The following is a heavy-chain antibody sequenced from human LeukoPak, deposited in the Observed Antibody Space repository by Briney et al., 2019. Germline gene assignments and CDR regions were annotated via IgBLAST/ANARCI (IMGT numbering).Heavy chain of an antibody. CDR3: ASNNWAFDY. CDR2: IYYSGST. J-gene: IGHJ4*02. V-gene: IGHV4-39*01. CDR1: GGSISGSSYY. D-gene: IGHD1-1*01. Sequence: PSETLSLTCTVSGGSISGSSYYWGWIRPPPGKGLEWIGSIYYSGSTYYNPSLKSRATISVDTSKNQFSLKLSSVTAADTAVYYCASNNWAFDYWGQGTLVTVSS.